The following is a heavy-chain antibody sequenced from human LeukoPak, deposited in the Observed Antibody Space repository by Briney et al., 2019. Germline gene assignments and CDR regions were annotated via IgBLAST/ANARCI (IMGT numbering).Heavy chain of an antibody. V-gene: IGHV1-18*04. CDR3: SVAARDGMDV. CDR2: ISAYNGNT. Sequence: GASVKVSCKTSGYSFTAHYIHWVRQAPGQGLEWMGWISAYNGNTNYAQKLQGRVTMTTDTSTSTAYMELRSLRSDDTAVYYCSVAARDGMDVWGKGTTVTVSS. J-gene: IGHJ6*04. D-gene: IGHD6-19*01. CDR1: GYSFTAHY.